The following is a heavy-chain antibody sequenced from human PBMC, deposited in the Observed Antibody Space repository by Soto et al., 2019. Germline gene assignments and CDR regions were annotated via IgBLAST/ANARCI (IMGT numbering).Heavy chain of an antibody. CDR3: ARGVFSGHV. J-gene: IGHJ6*02. CDR2: MNPNNGNT. V-gene: IGHV1-8*01. Sequence: ASAKVSCNASGYTFTSYDIDWVRQATGQGIEWMGWMNPNNGNTGYEKKFQGRVTMTRNTYIRKEYMELSRMRSEETAVYYCARGVFSGHVWGQGTTVTVSS. CDR1: GYTFTSYD.